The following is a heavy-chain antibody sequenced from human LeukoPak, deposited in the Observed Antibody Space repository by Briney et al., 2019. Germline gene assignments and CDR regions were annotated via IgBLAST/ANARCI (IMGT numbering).Heavy chain of an antibody. Sequence: PGGSLRLSCVASGFTFSSYEMNWVRQAPGKGLEWVSYITQTAASIYHADSVRGRFTISRDNAKNSLYLQMNGLRAEDTAEYYCARDLGPIVGATDYWGEGTLVTVSS. CDR1: GFTFSSYE. V-gene: IGHV3-48*03. D-gene: IGHD1-26*01. CDR3: ARDLGPIVGATDY. CDR2: ITQTAASI. J-gene: IGHJ4*02.